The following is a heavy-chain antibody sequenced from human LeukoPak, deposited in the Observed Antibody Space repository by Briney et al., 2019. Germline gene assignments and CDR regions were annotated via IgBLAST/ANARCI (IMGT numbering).Heavy chain of an antibody. J-gene: IGHJ6*02. CDR3: ARVASKGGMDV. Sequence: SQTLSLTCTVSGGSISSGGYYWSWIRQPPGKGLEWIGYTHYSGSTTYNPSLRSRVTVSLDKYNNQFSLRLTSVTAADTAVYYCARVASKGGMDVWGQGTTVTVSS. CDR2: THYSGST. CDR1: GGSISSGGYY. D-gene: IGHD5/OR15-5a*01. V-gene: IGHV4-61*08.